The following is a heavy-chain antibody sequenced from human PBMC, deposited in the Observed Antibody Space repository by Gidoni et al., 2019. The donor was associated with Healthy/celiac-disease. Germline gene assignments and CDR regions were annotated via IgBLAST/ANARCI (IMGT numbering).Heavy chain of an antibody. V-gene: IGHV3-48*03. J-gene: IGHJ4*02. D-gene: IGHD2-21*01. CDR2: ISSSGSTL. Sequence: EVQLVESGGGLVQPGGSLRLSCAASGFTFSLYEMNWVRQAPGKGLEWVSYISSSGSTLYYADSVKCRFTISRDNAKNSLYLQMNSLRAEDTAVYYCARGEGRIPMDSDSRPYWGQGTLVTVSS. CDR3: ARGEGRIPMDSDSRPY. CDR1: GFTFSLYE.